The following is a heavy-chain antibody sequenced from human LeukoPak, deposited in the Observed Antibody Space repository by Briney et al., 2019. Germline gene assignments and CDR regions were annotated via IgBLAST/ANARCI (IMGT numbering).Heavy chain of an antibody. J-gene: IGHJ4*02. Sequence: GGSLRLSCAVSGFTFDDYAMHWVRQVPGKGLEWVSGINWNSDSIGYAVRGLFTISRDNAKNSLYLQMNSLRVEDTALYYCVTNGGGDSGYGNFDYWGQGTLVTVSS. CDR3: VTNGGGDSGYGNFDY. V-gene: IGHV3-9*01. CDR2: INWNSDSI. CDR1: GFTFDDYA. D-gene: IGHD5-12*01.